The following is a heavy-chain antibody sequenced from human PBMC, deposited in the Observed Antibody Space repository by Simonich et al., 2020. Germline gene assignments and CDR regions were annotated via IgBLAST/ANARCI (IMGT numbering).Heavy chain of an antibody. J-gene: IGHJ3*02. V-gene: IGHV3-7*01. CDR1: GFTFSSYW. CDR3: ACLGTGDAFDI. CDR2: KKQDGSEK. D-gene: IGHD3-9*01. Sequence: EVQLVESGGGLVQPGGSLRLSCAASGFTFSSYWMSWVRQATGKELEWVANKKQDGSEKYYVDSVKGRFTISRDNAKNSLYLQMNSLRAEDTAVYYCACLGTGDAFDIWGQGTMVTVSS.